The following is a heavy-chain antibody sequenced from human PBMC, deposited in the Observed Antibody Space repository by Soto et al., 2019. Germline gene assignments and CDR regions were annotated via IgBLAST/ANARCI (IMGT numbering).Heavy chain of an antibody. D-gene: IGHD3-9*01. J-gene: IGHJ4*02. CDR3: GGERTYFGDY. CDR2: MNPNSGNT. V-gene: IGHV1-8*01. Sequence: QVQLVQSGAEVKKPGASVKVSCKASGYTFTSYDINWVRQATGQGLEWMGWMNPNSGNTGYAQKFQGRVTMTRNTSISTAYMELSRLGSEDTAVYYCGGERTYFGDYWGQGTLVTVSS. CDR1: GYTFTSYD.